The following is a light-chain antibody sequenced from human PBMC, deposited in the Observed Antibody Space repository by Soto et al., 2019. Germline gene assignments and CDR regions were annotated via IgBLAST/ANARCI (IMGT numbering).Light chain of an antibody. CDR2: TLY. J-gene: IGKJ2*01. CDR3: MQSIEFPYT. V-gene: IGKV2-40*01. Sequence: DIVMTQTPLSLPVTPGESASISCRSSQSLLHSDDGNTYLDWYLQKPGQSPRLPVYTLYYRGSGGPVRLRCSGSGTDFTLQISGVEAEDVGVYYCMQSIEFPYTLRQGTKLGLK. CDR1: QSLLHSDDGNTY.